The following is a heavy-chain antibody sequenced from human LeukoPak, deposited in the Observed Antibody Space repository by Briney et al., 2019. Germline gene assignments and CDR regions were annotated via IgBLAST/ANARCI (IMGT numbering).Heavy chain of an antibody. V-gene: IGHV1-69*01. CDR3: ARDQGYCSSTSCYGYYYGMDV. CDR2: LIPILGTA. D-gene: IGHD2-2*01. CDR1: GGTFSSYA. J-gene: IGHJ6*04. Sequence: SVKVSCKASGGTFSSYAISWVRQAPGQGLEGRGGLIPILGTANYAQKFQGRVTITADESTSTAYMELSSLRSEDTAVYYCARDQGYCSSTSCYGYYYGMDVWGKGTTVTVSS.